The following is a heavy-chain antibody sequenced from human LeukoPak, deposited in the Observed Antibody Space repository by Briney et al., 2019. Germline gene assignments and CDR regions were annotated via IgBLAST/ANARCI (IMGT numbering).Heavy chain of an antibody. CDR1: GFTFSDYG. J-gene: IGHJ3*02. CDR2: IWNDGSNK. D-gene: IGHD4-17*01. CDR3: AKDPNGDYVGAFDS. V-gene: IGHV3-33*06. Sequence: GGSLRLSCAASGFTFSDYGMHWVRQAPGKGLDWVAVIWNDGSNKLQADFVKGRFTISRDNSKNTVYLQMNSLRAEDTAVYYCAKDPNGDYVGAFDSWGQGTLVTVSS.